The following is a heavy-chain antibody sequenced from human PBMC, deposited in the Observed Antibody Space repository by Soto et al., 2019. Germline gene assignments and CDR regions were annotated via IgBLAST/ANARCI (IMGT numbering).Heavy chain of an antibody. Sequence: QVQLVQSGAEVKKPGSSVKVSCKASGGTFSSYAISWVRQAPGQGLEWMGGIIPIFGTANYAQKFQGRVTLAADKSTSTAYMELSSLRSEVTAVYYCARSITYCGGDCYSSPAFAWFDPWGEGTLVIVSS. J-gene: IGHJ5*02. CDR2: IIPIFGTA. CDR3: ARSITYCGGDCYSSPAFAWFDP. CDR1: GGTFSSYA. V-gene: IGHV1-69*14. D-gene: IGHD2-21*02.